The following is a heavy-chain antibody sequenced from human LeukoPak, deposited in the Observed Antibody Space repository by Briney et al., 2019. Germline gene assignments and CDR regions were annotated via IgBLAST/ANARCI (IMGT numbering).Heavy chain of an antibody. V-gene: IGHV1-2*02. D-gene: IGHD3-10*01. Sequence: ASVKVSCKASGYTFTGYYMHWVRQAPGQGLEWMGWINPNSGGTNYAQKFQGRVTMTRDTSISTAYMELSRLRSDDTAVYYCARGLGYYYGSGSYLYYFDYWGQGTLVTVSS. J-gene: IGHJ4*02. CDR1: GYTFTGYY. CDR3: ARGLGYYYGSGSYLYYFDY. CDR2: INPNSGGT.